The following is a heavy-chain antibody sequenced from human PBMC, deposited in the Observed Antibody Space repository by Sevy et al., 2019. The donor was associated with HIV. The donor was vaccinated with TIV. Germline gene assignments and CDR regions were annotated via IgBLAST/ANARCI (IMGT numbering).Heavy chain of an antibody. CDR3: ARSPPVVVVPGAPSWFDP. CDR1: DGSFSGYY. V-gene: IGHV4-34*01. CDR2: INESGIT. D-gene: IGHD2-2*01. J-gene: IGHJ5*02. Sequence: SETLSLTCAVHDGSFSGYYWNWIRQLPGKGLEWIGEINESGITYYNPSLKSRVTISVETSKKQFSLKLNSVTAADTAVYLCARSPPVVVVPGAPSWFDPWGQGTLVTVSS.